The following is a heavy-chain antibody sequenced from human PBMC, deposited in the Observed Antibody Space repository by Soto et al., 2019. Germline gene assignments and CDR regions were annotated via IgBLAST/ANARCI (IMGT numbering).Heavy chain of an antibody. CDR1: GYXFTSYW. D-gene: IGHD2-15*01. CDR3: VRSGTSSGRFSDY. V-gene: IGHV5-51*01. Sequence: EXLKISCKCSGYXFTSYWVVWVRHMPGEGLEFMGVIYPSYSDISYSPSLQGKVTISADKSITTAYLQWSSLKAADTDMYYCVRSGTSSGRFSDYWGQGTLGTVSS. CDR2: IYPSYSDI. J-gene: IGHJ4*02.